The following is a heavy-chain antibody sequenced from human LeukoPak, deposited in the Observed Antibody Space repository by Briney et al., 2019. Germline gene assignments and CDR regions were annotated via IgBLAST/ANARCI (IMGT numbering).Heavy chain of an antibody. D-gene: IGHD3-3*01. V-gene: IGHV4-34*01. CDR2: INHSGST. CDR3: ARTYYDFWSGYLTRFDP. CDR1: GGSFSGYY. J-gene: IGHJ5*02. Sequence: SETLSLTCAVYGGSFSGYYWSWIRQPPGKGLEWIGEINHSGSTNYNPSLKSRVAISVDTSKNQFSLKLSSVTAADTAVYYCARTYYDFWSGYLTRFDPWGQGTLVTVSS.